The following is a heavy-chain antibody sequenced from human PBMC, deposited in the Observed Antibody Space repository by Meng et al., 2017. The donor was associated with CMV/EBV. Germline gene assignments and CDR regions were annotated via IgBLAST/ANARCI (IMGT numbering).Heavy chain of an antibody. CDR1: GGSFSGYY. CDR2: INHSGST. J-gene: IGHJ5*02. Sequence: QWGSRLLKPSEPVSLPWAVYGGSFSGYYWSWIRQPPGKGLEWIGEINHSGSTNYNPSLKSRVTISVDTSKNQFSLKLSSVTAADTAVYYCARGGNWFDPWGQGTLVTVSS. V-gene: IGHV4-34*01. CDR3: ARGGNWFDP.